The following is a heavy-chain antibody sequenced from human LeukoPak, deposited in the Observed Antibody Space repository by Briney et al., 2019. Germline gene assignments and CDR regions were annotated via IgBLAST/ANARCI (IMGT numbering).Heavy chain of an antibody. Sequence: PSETLSLTCTVSGASIGSNGYYWGWIRQPPGKGLEWIGHIFYSGSTSYNPSLKSRVSISLDRSKSQFSLKLSSVTATDTAVYYCASYSSGTILHYWGQGTLVTVSS. CDR1: GASIGSNGYY. V-gene: IGHV4-39*01. J-gene: IGHJ4*02. CDR3: ASYSSGTILHY. CDR2: IFYSGST. D-gene: IGHD2-2*01.